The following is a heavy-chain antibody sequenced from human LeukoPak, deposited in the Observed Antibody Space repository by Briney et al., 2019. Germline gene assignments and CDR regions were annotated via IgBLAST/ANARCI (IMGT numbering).Heavy chain of an antibody. Sequence: AGTLTLSCPSSSFSFSSYWMHWVRQAPWKGLVWVSRINSDGSSTTYADSVKGRFPLSRDNDKNTLYLQMNSLRADDTAVYYCAKGIVGATSWGQGTLATVSS. CDR1: SFSFSSYW. CDR3: AKGIVGATS. V-gene: IGHV3-74*01. CDR2: INSDGSST. D-gene: IGHD1-26*01. J-gene: IGHJ5*02.